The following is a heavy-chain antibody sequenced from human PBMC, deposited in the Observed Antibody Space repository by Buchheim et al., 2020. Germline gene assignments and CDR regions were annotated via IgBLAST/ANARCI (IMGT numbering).Heavy chain of an antibody. D-gene: IGHD3-22*01. J-gene: IGHJ4*02. CDR1: GFTFSSYS. CDR3: ARDFLYYYDSSGYRYFDY. V-gene: IGHV3-48*01. Sequence: EVQLVESGGGLVQPGGSLRLSCAASGFTFSSYSMNWVRQAPGKGLEWVSYISSSSSTIYYADSVKGRFTISRDNAKNSLYLQMNSLRAEDTAVYYCARDFLYYYDSSGYRYFDYWGQGTL. CDR2: ISSSSSTI.